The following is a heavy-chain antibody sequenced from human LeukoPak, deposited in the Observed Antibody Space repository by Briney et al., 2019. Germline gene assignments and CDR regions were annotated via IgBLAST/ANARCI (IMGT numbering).Heavy chain of an antibody. CDR2: ISGSGGST. CDR3: AKEKSGSYLPYYFYY. CDR1: GFTFSSNA. Sequence: GGSLRLSCAASGFTFSSNAMSWVRQAPGKGLEWVSAISGSGGSTYYADSVKGRFTISRDNSKNTLYLQMNSLRAEDTAVYYCAKEKSGSYLPYYFYYWGQGTLVTVSS. V-gene: IGHV3-23*01. J-gene: IGHJ4*02. D-gene: IGHD1-26*01.